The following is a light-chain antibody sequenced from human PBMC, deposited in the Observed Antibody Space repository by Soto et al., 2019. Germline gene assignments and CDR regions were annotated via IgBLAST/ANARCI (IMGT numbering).Light chain of an antibody. Sequence: DIVLTQSPATLSASPGKRATLSCRASQSVSSNLAWYQQKPGQAPRLLLYDTSTRATDITASFSGSGSCTEVTLTISSLQSEDVAVYYCHHYYVGPHMLAFGGGTKVEI. J-gene: IGKJ4*01. CDR2: DTS. V-gene: IGKV3-15*01. CDR3: HHYYVGPHMLA. CDR1: QSVSSN.